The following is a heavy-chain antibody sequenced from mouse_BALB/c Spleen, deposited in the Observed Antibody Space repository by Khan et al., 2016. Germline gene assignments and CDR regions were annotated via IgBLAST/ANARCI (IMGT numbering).Heavy chain of an antibody. CDR2: ICSCSSTI. Sequence: EVELVESGGGLVQPGGSRKLSCAASGFTFSSFGMHWVRQAPEKGLAWVAYICSCSSTIYYADTVKGRLTIYRVNSKNTLFLQVTSLRSEDTAMYYCAGYYGNYYAMNYWGQGTSVTVSS. CDR1: GFTFSSFG. D-gene: IGHD2-1*01. V-gene: IGHV5-17*02. CDR3: AGYYGNYYAMNY. J-gene: IGHJ4*01.